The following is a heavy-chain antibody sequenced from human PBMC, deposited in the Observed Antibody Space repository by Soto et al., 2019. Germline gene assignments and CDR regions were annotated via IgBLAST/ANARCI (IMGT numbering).Heavy chain of an antibody. CDR3: VKDSDLEQQGFAGIDH. Sequence: EVQLLESGGGVVHPGGSLRLSCSASGFTFSTFAMGWVRQAPGKGLEWVSSITATRVSRYYGDSMKGRFTVSRDNSINPVHLQMNNLRAEDTGIYYCVKDSDLEQQGFAGIDHWGQGTLVTVSS. D-gene: IGHD1-1*01. V-gene: IGHV3-23*02. CDR2: ITATRVSR. CDR1: GFTFSTFA. J-gene: IGHJ4*02.